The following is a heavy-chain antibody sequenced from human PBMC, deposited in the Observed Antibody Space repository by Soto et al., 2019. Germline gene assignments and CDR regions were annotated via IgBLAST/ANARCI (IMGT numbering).Heavy chain of an antibody. CDR1: GFTFSSYA. V-gene: IGHV3-74*01. CDR3: VRGTNGWRGMDY. D-gene: IGHD2-8*01. CDR2: ITEDGSGT. Sequence: VGSLRLSCAASGFTFSSYAMSWVRQAPGKGLEWVSRITEDGSGTTYADSVKGRFTVTRDNAKNTMYLQMSGLGAEDTAVYHCVRGTNGWRGMDYWGQGTLVTVSS. J-gene: IGHJ4*02.